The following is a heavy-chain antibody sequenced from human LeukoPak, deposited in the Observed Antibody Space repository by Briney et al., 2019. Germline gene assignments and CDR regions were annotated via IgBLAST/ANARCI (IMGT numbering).Heavy chain of an antibody. CDR3: AKSRYCTGGTCYFAY. J-gene: IGHJ4*02. CDR1: GFTFSSYA. D-gene: IGHD2-8*02. Sequence: GGSLRLSCAASGFTFSSYAMSWVRQAPGKGLEWVSGISGSGGSTYYADSVKGRFTISRDNSKNTLYLQMNSLRADDTAVYYCAKSRYCTGGTCYFAYWGQGTLVTVSS. CDR2: ISGSGGST. V-gene: IGHV3-23*01.